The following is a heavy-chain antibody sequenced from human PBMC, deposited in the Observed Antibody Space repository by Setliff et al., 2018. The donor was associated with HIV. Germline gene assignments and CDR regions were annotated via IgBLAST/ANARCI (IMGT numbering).Heavy chain of an antibody. CDR3: ARNPRIAVAGTDYYYYMDV. CDR1: GYTFTSYY. V-gene: IGHV1-46*01. CDR2: IKPSGGST. J-gene: IGHJ6*03. D-gene: IGHD6-19*01. Sequence: ASVKVSCKASGYTFTSYYMHWVRQAPGQGLEWMGIIKPSGGSTSYAQKYQGRVTVTRDTYTSTVYMELRSLRSEDTAVYYCARNPRIAVAGTDYYYYMDVWGKGTTVTVSS.